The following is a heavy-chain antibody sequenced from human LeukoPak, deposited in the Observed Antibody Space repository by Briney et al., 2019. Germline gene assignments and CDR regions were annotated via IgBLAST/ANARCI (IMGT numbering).Heavy chain of an antibody. CDR1: GLTFSSYA. CDR3: AKDPNYYDSSGYYYPRTEYFQH. CDR2: ISGSGGST. V-gene: IGHV3-23*01. Sequence: PGGSLRLSCAASGLTFSSYATSWVRQAPGKGLEWVSAISGSGGSTYYADSVKGRLTISRDNSKNTLYLQMNSLRAEDTAVYYCAKDPNYYDSSGYYYPRTEYFQHWGQGTLVTVSS. J-gene: IGHJ1*01. D-gene: IGHD3-22*01.